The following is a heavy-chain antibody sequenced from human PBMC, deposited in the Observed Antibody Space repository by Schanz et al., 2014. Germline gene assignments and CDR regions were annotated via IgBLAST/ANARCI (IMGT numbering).Heavy chain of an antibody. CDR1: GYTFNNYTYV. J-gene: IGHJ4*02. CDR3: ARGRGFYDY. D-gene: IGHD3-10*01. Sequence: QVLQVQSGSELKKPGTSVKVSCKASGYTFNNYTYVMIWVRQAPGQGLEWMGWITAYNGDTNYALKLQGRVTMTTDTSTGTAYMELSSLRSEDTAVHYCARGRGFYDYWGQGTLVTVSS. CDR2: ITAYNGDT. V-gene: IGHV1-18*01.